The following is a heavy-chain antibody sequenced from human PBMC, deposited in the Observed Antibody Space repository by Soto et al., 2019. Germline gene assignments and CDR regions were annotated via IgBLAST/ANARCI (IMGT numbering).Heavy chain of an antibody. CDR1: GFTFSTYA. D-gene: IGHD1-26*01. CDR3: ARRGSGSDYDY. V-gene: IGHV3-23*01. Sequence: EVQLLESGGGLVQPGGSLRLSCAASGFTFSTYAMRWVRQAPGKGLEWVSAISGRGDSTYYADSVKGRFTISRDNSKNTLYLQMNSLRAEDTAVYYCARRGSGSDYDYWGQGTLVTVSS. J-gene: IGHJ4*02. CDR2: ISGRGDST.